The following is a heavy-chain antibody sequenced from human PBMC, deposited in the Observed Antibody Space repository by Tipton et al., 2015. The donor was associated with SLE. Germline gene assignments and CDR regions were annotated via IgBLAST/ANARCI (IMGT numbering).Heavy chain of an antibody. CDR1: GYTFTSYG. CDR2: ISAYNGNT. D-gene: IGHD1-1*01. V-gene: IGHV1-18*01. CDR3: ARVDWNDRWFDP. J-gene: IGHJ5*02. Sequence: QVQLVQSGAEVKKPGESLRISCKGSGYTFTSYGISWVRQAPGQGLEWMGWISAYNGNTNYAQKLQGRVTMTTDTSTSTAYMELRSLRSDDTAVYYCARVDWNDRWFDPWGQGTLVTVSS.